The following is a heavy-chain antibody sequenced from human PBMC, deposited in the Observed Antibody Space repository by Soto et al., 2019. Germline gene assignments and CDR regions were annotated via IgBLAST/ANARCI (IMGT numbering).Heavy chain of an antibody. CDR3: GRNGGYYFDY. CDR2: IYHGLSI. Sequence: EGLSLTWALESGFLSGYYCSWISQPPGKGLEWIGEIYHGLSIVYNPSLKSRVTISGDSSKNQFSLKLSSVTAADPAVYYCGRNGGYYFDYWGQGTLVTVSS. J-gene: IGHJ4*02. V-gene: IGHV4-34*01. CDR1: SGFLSGYY. D-gene: IGHD2-15*01.